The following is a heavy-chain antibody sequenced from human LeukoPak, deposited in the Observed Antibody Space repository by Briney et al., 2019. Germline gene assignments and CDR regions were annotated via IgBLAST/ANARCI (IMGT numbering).Heavy chain of an antibody. V-gene: IGHV3-30*18. J-gene: IGHJ6*02. D-gene: IGHD3-10*01. CDR3: AKELSRGPDV. Sequence: GRSLRLSCAASGFTFSSYGMHWVRQAPGKGLEWVAVISYDGSNKYYADSVKGRFTISRDNSKNTLYLQMNSLRAEDTAVYYCAKELSRGPDVWGQGTTVTVSS. CDR2: ISYDGSNK. CDR1: GFTFSSYG.